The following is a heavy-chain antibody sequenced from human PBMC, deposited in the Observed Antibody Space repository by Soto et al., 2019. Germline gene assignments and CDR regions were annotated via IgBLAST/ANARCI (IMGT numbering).Heavy chain of an antibody. CDR2: ISYDGSNK. V-gene: IGHV3-30*18. CDR3: AKDQYYYDSSGYAGVFDY. D-gene: IGHD3-22*01. CDR1: GFTFSSYG. J-gene: IGHJ4*02. Sequence: QVQLVESGGGVVQPGRSLRLSCAASGFTFSSYGMHWVRQAPGKGLEWVAVISYDGSNKYYADSVKGRFTISRDNSKNTLYLQMNSLRAEDTAVYYCAKDQYYYDSSGYAGVFDYWGQGTLVTVSS.